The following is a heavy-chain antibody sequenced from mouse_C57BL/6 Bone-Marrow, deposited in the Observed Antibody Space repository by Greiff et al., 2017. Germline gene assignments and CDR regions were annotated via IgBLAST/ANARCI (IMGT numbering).Heavy chain of an antibody. V-gene: IGHV1-50*01. CDR2: IDPSDSYT. CDR3: ARGITTVVDPLFDY. J-gene: IGHJ2*01. Sequence: QVQLQQPGAELVKPGASVKLSCKASGYTFTSYWMQWVKQRPGQGLEWIGEIDPSDSYTNYNQKFKGKATLTVDTSSSTAYMQPSSLTSEDSAVYYCARGITTVVDPLFDYWGQGTTLTVSS. D-gene: IGHD1-1*01. CDR1: GYTFTSYW.